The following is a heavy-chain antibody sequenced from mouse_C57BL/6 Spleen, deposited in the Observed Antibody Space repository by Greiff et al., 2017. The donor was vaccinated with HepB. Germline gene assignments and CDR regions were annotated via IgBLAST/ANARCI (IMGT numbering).Heavy chain of an antibody. CDR1: GYTFTSYW. J-gene: IGHJ2*01. CDR3: ARGGGLPLYYFDY. V-gene: IGHV1-69*01. CDR2: IDPSDSYT. D-gene: IGHD2-2*01. Sequence: VQLQQSGAELVMPGASVKLSCKASGYTFTSYWMHWVKQRPGQGLEWIGEIDPSDSYTNYNQKFKGKSTLTVDKSSSTAYMQLSSLTSEDSAVYYCARGGGLPLYYFDYWGQGTTLTVSS.